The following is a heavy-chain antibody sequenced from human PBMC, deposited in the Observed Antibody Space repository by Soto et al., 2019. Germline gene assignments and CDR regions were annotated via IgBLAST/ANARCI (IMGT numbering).Heavy chain of an antibody. CDR3: ARADGSAMDTYYFHF. Sequence: QVQLQESGPGLVKPSETLSLTCTVSGGSIGRYYWSWIRQPPGKGLEWIGYIYYSGSTNYNPSLKSRVTISIDTSKNQFSLKLSSVTAADTAVYYCARADGSAMDTYYFHFWGQGTLVTVSS. D-gene: IGHD5-18*01. J-gene: IGHJ4*02. V-gene: IGHV4-59*01. CDR2: IYYSGST. CDR1: GGSIGRYY.